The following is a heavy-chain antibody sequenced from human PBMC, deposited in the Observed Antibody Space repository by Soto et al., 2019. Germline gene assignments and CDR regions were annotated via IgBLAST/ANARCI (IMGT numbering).Heavy chain of an antibody. D-gene: IGHD6-13*01. J-gene: IGHJ4*02. CDR1: GFTFSSYA. CDR3: AKDSSPVSSWYWDY. CDR2: ISGSGVST. Sequence: AGCLSLSCAASGFTFSSYAMSWVLHARGKGLEWVSAISGSGVSTYYAGSVKGRFTISRDNSKNTLYLQMNSLRAEDTAVYYCAKDSSPVSSWYWDYWGQGTLVTVSS. V-gene: IGHV3-23*01.